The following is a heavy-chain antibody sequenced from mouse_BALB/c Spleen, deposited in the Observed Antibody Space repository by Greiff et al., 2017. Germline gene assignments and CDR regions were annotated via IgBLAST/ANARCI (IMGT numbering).Heavy chain of an antibody. CDR1: GFTFSSYA. CDR2: ISSGGSYT. D-gene: IGHD2-3*01. Sequence: EVQLVESGGGLVKPGGSLKLSCAASGFTFSSYAMSWVRQSPEKRLEWVAEISSGGSYTYYPDTVTGRFTISRDNAKNTLYLEMSSLRSEDTAMYYCARVYDGYYVGFAYWGQGTLVTVSA. V-gene: IGHV5-9-4*01. J-gene: IGHJ3*01. CDR3: ARVYDGYYVGFAY.